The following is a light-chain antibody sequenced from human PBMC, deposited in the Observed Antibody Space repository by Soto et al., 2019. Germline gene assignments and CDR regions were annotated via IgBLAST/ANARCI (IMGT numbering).Light chain of an antibody. CDR3: QQRSNRPPYT. J-gene: IGKJ2*01. CDR2: GAS. V-gene: IGKV3-11*01. Sequence: EIVLTQSPGTLSLSPGERATLSCRASQSVSVNSLAWYQQTPGQAPRLLIYGASNRATGIPARFSGSGSGTDFTLTISSLEPEDFAVYYCQQRSNRPPYTFGQGTKLEIK. CDR1: QSVSVNS.